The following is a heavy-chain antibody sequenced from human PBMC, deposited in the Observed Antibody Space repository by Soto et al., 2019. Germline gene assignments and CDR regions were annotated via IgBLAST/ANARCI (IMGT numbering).Heavy chain of an antibody. CDR3: ARAPPYSSGWYYYYYGMDV. J-gene: IGHJ6*02. CDR1: GFTFSSYG. D-gene: IGHD6-19*01. CDR2: IWYDGSNK. V-gene: IGHV3-33*01. Sequence: PGGSLRLSCAASGFTFSSYGMHWGRQAPGKGLEWVAVIWYDGSNKYYAESVKGRFTISRDNSKNTLYLQMNSLRAEDTAVYYCARAPPYSSGWYYYYYGMDVWGQGTTVTVSS.